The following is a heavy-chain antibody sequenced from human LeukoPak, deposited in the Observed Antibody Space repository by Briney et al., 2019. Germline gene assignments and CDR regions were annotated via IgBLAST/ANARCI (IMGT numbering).Heavy chain of an antibody. V-gene: IGHV3-30*02. J-gene: IGHJ4*02. D-gene: IGHD3-3*01. CDR1: GFTFSSYG. CDR2: IRYDGSNK. CDR3: ARRLRFLEWLTLDY. Sequence: PGGSLRLSCAASGFTFSSYGMHWVRQAPGKGLEWVAFIRYDGSNKYYADSVKGRFTISRDNSKNTLYLQMNSLRAEDTAVYYCARRLRFLEWLTLDYWGQGTLVTVSS.